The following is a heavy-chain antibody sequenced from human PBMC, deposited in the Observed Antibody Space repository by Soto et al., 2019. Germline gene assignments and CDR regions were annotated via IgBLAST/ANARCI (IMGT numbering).Heavy chain of an antibody. D-gene: IGHD3-10*01. CDR1: GFSLSTSGMC. CDR3: ARMIYYGSGSYYYYYYYGMDV. J-gene: IGHJ6*02. V-gene: IGHV2-70*01. Sequence: SGPTLVNPTQTLTLTCTFSGFSLSTSGMCVSWIRQPPGKALEWLALIDWDDDKYYSTSLKTRLTISKDTSKNQVVLTMTNMDPVDTATYYCARMIYYGSGSYYYYYYYGMDVWGQGTTVTVS. CDR2: IDWDDDK.